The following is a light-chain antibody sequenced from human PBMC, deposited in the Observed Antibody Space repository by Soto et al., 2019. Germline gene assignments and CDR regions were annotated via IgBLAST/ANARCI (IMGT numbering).Light chain of an antibody. CDR1: QSVSNNY. V-gene: IGKV3-20*01. CDR2: GAS. J-gene: IGKJ1*01. Sequence: EVVMTQSPATLSVSPGERATLSCRASQSVSNNYLAWYQQKPGQAPRLLIYGASNRATGIPDRFSGSGSGTDFTLTISRLEPEDFAVYYCQQYGSSGTSGQGTKV. CDR3: QQYGSSGT.